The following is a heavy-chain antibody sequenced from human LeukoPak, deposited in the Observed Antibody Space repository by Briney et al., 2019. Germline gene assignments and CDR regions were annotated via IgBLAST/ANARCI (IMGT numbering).Heavy chain of an antibody. J-gene: IGHJ4*02. CDR2: ISSSGSTI. Sequence: GGSLRLSCAASGFTFSSYAMHWVRQAPGKGLEWVSYISSSGSTIYYADSVKGRFTISRDNAKNSLYLQMNSLRAEDTAVYYCARDRGHYYDSSGYDYWGQGTLVTVSS. D-gene: IGHD3-22*01. V-gene: IGHV3-48*04. CDR3: ARDRGHYYDSSGYDY. CDR1: GFTFSSYA.